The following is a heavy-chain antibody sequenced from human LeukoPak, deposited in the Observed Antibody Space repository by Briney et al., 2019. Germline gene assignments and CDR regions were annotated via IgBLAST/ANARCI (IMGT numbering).Heavy chain of an antibody. Sequence: ASVKVSCKASGYTFTSYDTNWVRQATGQGLEWMGWMNPNSGNTGYAQKFQGRVTMTRNTSISTAYMELSSLRSEDAAVYYCARGLGLVRGVIITSFDYWGQGTLVTVSS. J-gene: IGHJ4*02. CDR1: GYTFTSYD. CDR2: MNPNSGNT. D-gene: IGHD3-10*01. CDR3: ARGLGLVRGVIITSFDY. V-gene: IGHV1-8*01.